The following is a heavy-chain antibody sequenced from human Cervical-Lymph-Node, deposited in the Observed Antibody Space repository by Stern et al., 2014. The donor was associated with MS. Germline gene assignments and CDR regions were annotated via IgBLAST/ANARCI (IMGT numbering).Heavy chain of an antibody. CDR3: AREFECGGDCPSPMDV. CDR2: NIPIFGTA. V-gene: IGHV1-69*01. Sequence: QVQLVESGAEVQKPGSSEKVSCKASGGTFSSYAISWVRQSPGQRLEWMGGNIPIFGTANYAQKFQGRVTITADESTSTAYMELSSLRSEDTAVYYCAREFECGGDCPSPMDVWGQGTTVTVSS. J-gene: IGHJ6*02. CDR1: GGTFSSYA. D-gene: IGHD2-21*02.